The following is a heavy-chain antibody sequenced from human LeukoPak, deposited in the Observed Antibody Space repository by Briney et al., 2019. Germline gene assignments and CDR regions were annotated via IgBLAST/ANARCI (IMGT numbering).Heavy chain of an antibody. CDR2: IKPDESEK. CDR3: VKWGPYDILTGRIN. CDR1: GLTFSHVW. D-gene: IGHD3-9*01. J-gene: IGHJ4*02. V-gene: IGHV3-7*03. Sequence: GGSLRLSCAVSGLTFSHVWVNWVRQAPGKGLEWVANIKPDESEKYYVGSVKGRFTISRDNAKNSLYLQMNSLRAEDTAVYYCVKWGPYDILTGRINWGQGTLVTVSS.